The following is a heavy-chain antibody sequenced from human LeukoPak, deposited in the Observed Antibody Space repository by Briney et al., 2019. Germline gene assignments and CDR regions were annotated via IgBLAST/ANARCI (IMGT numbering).Heavy chain of an antibody. Sequence: GGSLRLSCAASGFTFSSYSLNWVRQAPGMGLEWVSYISSNSGTIYYADSVKGRFTISRDNAKNSLYLQMNRLRAEDTAVYYCVREGGFDNWGQGTLVTVSS. CDR3: VREGGFDN. CDR2: ISSNSGTI. CDR1: GFTFSSYS. V-gene: IGHV3-48*01. D-gene: IGHD3-16*01. J-gene: IGHJ4*02.